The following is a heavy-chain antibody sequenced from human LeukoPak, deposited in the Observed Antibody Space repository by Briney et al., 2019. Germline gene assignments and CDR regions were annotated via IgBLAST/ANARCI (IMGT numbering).Heavy chain of an antibody. CDR2: IYYSGST. V-gene: IGHV4-39*01. CDR1: GGSISSSSYY. CDR3: GRIAAAAIADY. Sequence: SETLSLTCTVSGGSISSSSYYWGWIRQPPGKGLGWIGSIYYSGSTYYNPSLKSRVTTSVDTSKNQFSLKLNSVTAADTAVYYCGRIAAAAIADYWGQGILVTVSS. J-gene: IGHJ4*02. D-gene: IGHD6-13*01.